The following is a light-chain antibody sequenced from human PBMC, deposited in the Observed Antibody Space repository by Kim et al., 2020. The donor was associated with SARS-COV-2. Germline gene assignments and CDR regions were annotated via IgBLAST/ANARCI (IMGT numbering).Light chain of an antibody. CDR3: HQRSNWPRT. CDR1: QSVSSY. CDR2: DAS. Sequence: EIVLTQSPATLSLSPGERATLSCRASQSVSSYLAWYQQKPGQAPRLLIYDASNRGTGIPARFSGSGSGTDFTLTISSLEPEDFAVYYCHQRSNWPRTFGQGTKLEIK. J-gene: IGKJ1*01. V-gene: IGKV3-11*01.